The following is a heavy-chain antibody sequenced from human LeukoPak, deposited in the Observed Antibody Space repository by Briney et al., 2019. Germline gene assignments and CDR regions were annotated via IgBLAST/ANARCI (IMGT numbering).Heavy chain of an antibody. Sequence: GGSLRLSCAASGFTFSSYAMHWVRQAPGKGLEYVSAISSNGGSTYYANSVEGRFTISRDNSKNTLYLQMGSLRAEDMAVYYCARDLNTAMVTYYMDVWGKGTTVTVSS. J-gene: IGHJ6*03. CDR3: ARDLNTAMVTYYMDV. CDR2: ISSNGGST. V-gene: IGHV3-64*01. D-gene: IGHD5-18*01. CDR1: GFTFSSYA.